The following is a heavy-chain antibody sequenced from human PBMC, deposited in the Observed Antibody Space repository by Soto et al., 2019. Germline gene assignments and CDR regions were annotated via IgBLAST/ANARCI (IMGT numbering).Heavy chain of an antibody. V-gene: IGHV3-74*01. D-gene: IGHD3-10*01. CDR1: GFSFSNFW. CDR2: IHSAESTT. CDR3: VYGLWTNCPGP. Sequence: EVQLVESGGGLVQPGGSLRLSCAASGFSFSNFWMHWVRQAPGKGLVWVARIHSAESTTTYADSAKGRFTISRDNAKNTLYLQMNSLRVEDTAVYFCVYGLWTNCPGPWGQGIRVTVSS. J-gene: IGHJ5*02.